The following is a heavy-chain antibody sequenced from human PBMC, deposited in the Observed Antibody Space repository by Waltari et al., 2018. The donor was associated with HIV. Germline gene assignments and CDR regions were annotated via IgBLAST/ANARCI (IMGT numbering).Heavy chain of an antibody. J-gene: IGHJ5*02. Sequence: GGHFLHPGDSLTLSCAPSGFLVTTNAMTWVRQRPGRGREGGGTLYRDGHTLWPCPMEGRFSTSKEESKNSVFLGMNYLRSDNTAIYYCARGVKYLDFGGSYGEADPWGQGTLVTVSS. D-gene: IGHD3-3*01. CDR1: GFLVTTNA. CDR2: LYRDGHT. CDR3: ARGVKYLDFGGSYGEADP. V-gene: IGHV3-53*05.